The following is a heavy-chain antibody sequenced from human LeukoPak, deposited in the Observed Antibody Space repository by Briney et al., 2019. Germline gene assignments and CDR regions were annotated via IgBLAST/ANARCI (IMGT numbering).Heavy chain of an antibody. CDR1: GFTFRSYD. CDR3: AREDSSGAFDI. CDR2: VWYDESNK. D-gene: IGHD3-22*01. Sequence: PGGSLRLSCAASGFTFRSYDMHWVRQAPGKGLEWLAVVWYDESNKYYVDSVKGRFTISRDNCKNTLYLQMNSLRVENTALYYCAREDSSGAFDIWGQGTMVTVS. J-gene: IGHJ3*02. V-gene: IGHV3-33*01.